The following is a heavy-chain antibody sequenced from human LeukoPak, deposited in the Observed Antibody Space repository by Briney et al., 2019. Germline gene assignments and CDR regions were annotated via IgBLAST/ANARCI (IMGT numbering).Heavy chain of an antibody. CDR2: ISYDGSNK. CDR3: AKDNWNDVKYYFDY. CDR1: GFTFSSYG. J-gene: IGHJ4*02. D-gene: IGHD1-1*01. Sequence: GGSLRLSCAASGFTFSSYGMHWVRQAPGKGLEWVAVISYDGSNKYYADSVKGRFTISRDNSKNTLYLQMNSLRAEDTAVYYCAKDNWNDVKYYFDYWGQGTLVTVSS. V-gene: IGHV3-30*18.